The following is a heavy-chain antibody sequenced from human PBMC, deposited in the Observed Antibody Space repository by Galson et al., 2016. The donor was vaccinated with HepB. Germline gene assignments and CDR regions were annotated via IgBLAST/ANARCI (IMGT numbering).Heavy chain of an antibody. Sequence: SETLSLTCTVSSGSISSNTYYWGWIRQPPGKGLEWIGSIYYSGSTYYNPSLKSRVTISVDTAKNQFSLKLSSVTAADTAVYYRACYSSGWYRGYWGQGTLVTVSS. CDR1: SGSISSNTYY. CDR2: IYYSGST. V-gene: IGHV4-39*01. J-gene: IGHJ4*02. D-gene: IGHD6-19*01. CDR3: ACYSSGWYRGY.